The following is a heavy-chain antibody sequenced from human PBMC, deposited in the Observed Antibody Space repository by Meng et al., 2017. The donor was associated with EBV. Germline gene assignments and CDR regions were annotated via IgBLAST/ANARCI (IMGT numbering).Heavy chain of an antibody. J-gene: IGHJ4*02. Sequence: SAREVKKPGSLGTVSCKASGGPFRNYAISWVRQAPGQGLEWLGGFLPTLGAPNYAQKFHGRVSITADESTSTHYMDLSSLRSEDTAVYYCASESGRGYTPDYWGQGTLVTVSS. V-gene: IGHV1-69*01. CDR3: ASESGRGYTPDY. CDR2: FLPTLGAP. D-gene: IGHD3-10*01. CDR1: GGPFRNYA.